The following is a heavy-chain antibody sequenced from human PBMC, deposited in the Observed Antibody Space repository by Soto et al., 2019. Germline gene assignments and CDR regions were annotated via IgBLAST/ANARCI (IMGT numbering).Heavy chain of an antibody. D-gene: IGHD6-19*01. Sequence: QLQLQESGPGLVKPSETLSLTCTVSGGSISSSSYYWGWIRQPPGKGLEWIGSIYYSGSTYYNPSLKSRVTISVDTSKNQCSLKLSSVTAADTAVYYCARLGWLVRRYFDYWGQGTLVTVSS. V-gene: IGHV4-39*01. CDR3: ARLGWLVRRYFDY. J-gene: IGHJ4*02. CDR2: IYYSGST. CDR1: GGSISSSSYY.